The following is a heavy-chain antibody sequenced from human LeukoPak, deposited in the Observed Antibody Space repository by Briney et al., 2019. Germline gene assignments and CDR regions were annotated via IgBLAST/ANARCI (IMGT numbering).Heavy chain of an antibody. V-gene: IGHV3-23*01. CDR1: GFTFSSYS. D-gene: IGHD6-13*01. CDR2: ISGSGGST. CDR3: AKPGSSSLPYFDY. Sequence: GGSLRLSCAASGFTFSSYSMNWVRQAPGKGLEWVSAISGSGGSTYYADSVKGRFTISRDNSKNTLYLQMNSLRAEDTAVYYCAKPGSSSLPYFDYWGQGTLVTVSS. J-gene: IGHJ4*02.